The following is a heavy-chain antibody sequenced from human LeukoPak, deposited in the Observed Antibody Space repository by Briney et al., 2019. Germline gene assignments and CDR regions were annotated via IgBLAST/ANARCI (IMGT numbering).Heavy chain of an antibody. CDR2: IRYDGSNK. V-gene: IGHV3-30*02. J-gene: IGHJ3*02. CDR3: AKDRVTRGYSYGTDAFDI. CDR1: GFTFSSYG. D-gene: IGHD5-18*01. Sequence: GGSLRLSCAASGFTFSSYGMHWVRQAPGKGPEWVAFIRYDGSNKYYADSVKGRFTISRDNSKNTLYLQMNSLRAEDTAVYYCAKDRVTRGYSYGTDAFDIWGQGTMVTVSS.